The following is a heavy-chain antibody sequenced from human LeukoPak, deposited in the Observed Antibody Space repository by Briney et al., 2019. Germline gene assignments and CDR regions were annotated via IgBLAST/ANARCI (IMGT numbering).Heavy chain of an antibody. V-gene: IGHV3-48*03. CDR3: SCELGLDY. CDR1: GFTFSSYE. CDR2: ISSSGSTV. J-gene: IGHJ4*02. Sequence: SGGSLRLSCAASGFTFSSYEMNWVRQAPGKGLEWVSYISSSGSTVYYADSVKGRFTISRDNAKNSLYLQMNSLRAEDTAVYYCSCELGLDYWGQGTLVTVSS. D-gene: IGHD7-27*01.